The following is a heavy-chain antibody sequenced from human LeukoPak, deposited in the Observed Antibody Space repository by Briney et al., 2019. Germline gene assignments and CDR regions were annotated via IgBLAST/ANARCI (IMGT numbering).Heavy chain of an antibody. CDR1: GYTFTSYY. D-gene: IGHD2-8*01. CDR3: TRQWRSYWYFDL. J-gene: IGHJ2*01. V-gene: IGHV1-46*01. Sequence: ASVKVSCKASGYTFTSYYMHWVRQTPGQGLERMGIINPSGGSINCAQKFQGRVTVTRDTSTSTVYMELSSLRSEDTAVYYCTRQWRSYWYFDLWGRGTLVTVSS. CDR2: INPSGGSI.